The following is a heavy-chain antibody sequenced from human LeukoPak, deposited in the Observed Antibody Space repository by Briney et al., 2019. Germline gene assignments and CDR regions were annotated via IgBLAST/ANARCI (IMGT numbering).Heavy chain of an antibody. CDR1: GFTFSSYA. D-gene: IGHD6-19*01. Sequence: GGSLRLSCAASGFTFSSYAMHWVRQAPGKGLEWVAVISYDGSNKYYADSVKGRFTISRDNSKNTLYLQMNSLRAEDTAVYYCARVSEKAVADPNWFDPWGQGTLVTVSS. CDR3: ARVSEKAVADPNWFDP. CDR2: ISYDGSNK. V-gene: IGHV3-30-3*01. J-gene: IGHJ5*02.